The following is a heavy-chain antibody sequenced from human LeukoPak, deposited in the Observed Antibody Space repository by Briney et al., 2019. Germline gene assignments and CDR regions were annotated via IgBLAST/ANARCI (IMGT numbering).Heavy chain of an antibody. V-gene: IGHV3-64*01. D-gene: IGHD2-2*02. J-gene: IGHJ4*02. Sequence: GGSLRLSCAASGFTFSNFAMHWVRQAPGKGLEYVSGIRSNGGSTYHAKSVKGRFTISRDNSKNTLYLQMGSLRAEDMAVYYCARGGCSTTSCYNFDYWGRGTLVTVSS. CDR3: ARGGCSTTSCYNFDY. CDR1: GFTFSNFA. CDR2: IRSNGGST.